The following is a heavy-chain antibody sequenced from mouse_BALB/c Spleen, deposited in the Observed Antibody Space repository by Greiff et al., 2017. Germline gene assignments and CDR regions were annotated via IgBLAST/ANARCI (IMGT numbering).Heavy chain of an antibody. V-gene: IGHV5-6-3*01. CDR2: INSNGGST. CDR3: ARWIAY. J-gene: IGHJ3*01. Sequence: DVMLVESGGGLVQPGGSLKLSCAASGFTFSSYGMSWVRQTPDKRLELVATINSNGGSTYYPDSVKGRFTISRDNAKNTLYLQMSSLESEDTAMCYCARWIAYWGQGTLVTVSA. CDR1: GFTFSSYG.